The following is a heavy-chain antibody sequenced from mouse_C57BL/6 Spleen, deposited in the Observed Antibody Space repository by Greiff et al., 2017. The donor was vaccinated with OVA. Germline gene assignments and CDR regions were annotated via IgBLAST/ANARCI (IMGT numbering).Heavy chain of an antibody. V-gene: IGHV1-42*01. J-gene: IGHJ2*01. CDR3: ARGKYYYGSSYDFDY. D-gene: IGHD1-1*01. Sequence: EVQLQESGPELVKPGASVKISCKASGYSFTGYYMNWVKQSPEKSLEWIGEINPSTGGTTYNQKFKAKATLTVDKSSSTAYMQRKSLTSEDTAVYYCARGKYYYGSSYDFDYWGQGTTLTVSS. CDR2: INPSTGGT. CDR1: GYSFTGYY.